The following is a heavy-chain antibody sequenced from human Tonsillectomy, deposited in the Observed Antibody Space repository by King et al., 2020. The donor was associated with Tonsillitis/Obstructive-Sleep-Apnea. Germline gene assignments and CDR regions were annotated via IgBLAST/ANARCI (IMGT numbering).Heavy chain of an antibody. V-gene: IGHV4-59*08. CDR1: GGSISSYY. D-gene: IGHD3-3*01. Sequence: QLQESGPGLVKPSETLSLTCTVSGGSISSYYWSWIRQPPGKGLEWVGYIYYSGSTNYNSSLKSRVTISVDTSKNQFSLKLSSVTAADTAVYYFARHERITIFGVVISNIDYWGQGTLVTVSS. CDR2: IYYSGST. J-gene: IGHJ4*02. CDR3: ARHERITIFGVVISNIDY.